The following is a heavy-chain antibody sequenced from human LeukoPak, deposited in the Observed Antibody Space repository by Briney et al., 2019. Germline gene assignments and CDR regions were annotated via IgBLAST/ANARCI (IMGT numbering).Heavy chain of an antibody. V-gene: IGHV3-23*01. CDR1: GFTFSSYA. Sequence: GGSLRLSCAASGFTFSSYAMSWVRQAPGQGLEWVSAISGSGGSTYYADSVKGRFTISRDNSKNTLYLQMNSLRAEDTAVYYCAKESYYDILTGYLSWGQGTLVTVSS. CDR2: ISGSGGST. J-gene: IGHJ4*02. D-gene: IGHD3-9*01. CDR3: AKESYYDILTGYLS.